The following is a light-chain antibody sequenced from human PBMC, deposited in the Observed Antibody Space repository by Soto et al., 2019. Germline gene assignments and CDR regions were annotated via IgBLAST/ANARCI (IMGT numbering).Light chain of an antibody. Sequence: QSVLTQPPSASGTPGQRVTISCSGSSSNIGSNTVNWYQQLPGTAPRLLIYSINQRPSGVPDRFSGSKSGTSASLAISGLQSEDEADYYCAVWDDSLNGVVFGGGTKVTVL. CDR1: SSNIGSNT. CDR2: SIN. CDR3: AVWDDSLNGVV. J-gene: IGLJ2*01. V-gene: IGLV1-44*01.